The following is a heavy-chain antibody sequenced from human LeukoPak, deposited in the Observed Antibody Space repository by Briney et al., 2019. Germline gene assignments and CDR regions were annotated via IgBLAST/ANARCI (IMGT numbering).Heavy chain of an antibody. Sequence: SVKVSCKASGYTFTSYYMHWVRQAPGQGLERMGIINPSVGRTSYAQKFQGKVAMTWDMSTSTVYMELSSLGSEDTAVYYCARWGFGGLPRRAPAKDAFDIWAQGPMVSVP. J-gene: IGHJ3*02. D-gene: IGHD3-10*01. V-gene: IGHV1-46*01. CDR1: GYTFTSYY. CDR2: INPSVGRT. CDR3: ARWGFGGLPRRAPAKDAFDI.